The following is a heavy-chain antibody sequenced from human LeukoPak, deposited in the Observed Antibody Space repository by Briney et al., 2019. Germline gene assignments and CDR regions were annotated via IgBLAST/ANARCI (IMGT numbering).Heavy chain of an antibody. J-gene: IGHJ5*02. CDR2: INHSGST. CDR1: GGSFSGYY. V-gene: IGHV4-34*01. D-gene: IGHD1-26*01. Sequence: SETLSLTCAVYGGSFSGYYWSWIRQPPGKGLEWIGEINHSGSTNYNPSLKSRVTISVDTSKNQFSLKLSSVTAADTAVYYCARVLHNWFDPWGQGTLVTVSS. CDR3: ARVLHNWFDP.